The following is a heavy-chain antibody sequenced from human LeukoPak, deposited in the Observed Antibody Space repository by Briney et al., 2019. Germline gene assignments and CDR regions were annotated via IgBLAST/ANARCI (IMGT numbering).Heavy chain of an antibody. CDR2: IYYSGST. J-gene: IGHJ4*02. CDR1: GGSISSYY. Sequence: SETLSLTCTVSGGSISSYYWSWIRQPPGKGLEWIGYIYYSGSTKHNPSLKSRVTISVDTSKNQFSLKLSSVTAADTAVYYCASGSYYFDYWGQGSLVTVSS. D-gene: IGHD1-26*01. CDR3: ASGSYYFDY. V-gene: IGHV4-59*08.